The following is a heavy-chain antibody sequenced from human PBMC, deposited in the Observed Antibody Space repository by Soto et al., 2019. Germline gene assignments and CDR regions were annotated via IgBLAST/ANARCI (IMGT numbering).Heavy chain of an antibody. J-gene: IGHJ6*04. D-gene: IGHD6-6*01. V-gene: IGHV4-59*01. CDR1: GGPISSYY. CDR2: IYYSGST. Sequence: ASETLSLTCTVSGGPISSYYWSWILQPPWRGLEWIGYIYYSGSTNYNPSLKSRVIISVDTSKNQISLKLSSVTAADTAVYYCAREGLDLRNYYGMDGWGKGNKVT. CDR3: AREGLDLRNYYGMDG.